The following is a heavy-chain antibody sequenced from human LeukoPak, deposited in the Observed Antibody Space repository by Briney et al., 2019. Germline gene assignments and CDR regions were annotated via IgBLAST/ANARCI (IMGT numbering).Heavy chain of an antibody. D-gene: IGHD4-17*01. Sequence: PGGSLRLSCAASGFTFSSYAMYWVRQAPGKALEWMAVISNDGSDKDYADSVKGRFTISRDNSKNTLYLQMNSLRAEDTAVYYCAKVSTVTADYWGQGTLVTVSS. CDR2: ISNDGSDK. CDR1: GFTFSSYA. J-gene: IGHJ4*02. V-gene: IGHV3-30-3*01. CDR3: AKVSTVTADY.